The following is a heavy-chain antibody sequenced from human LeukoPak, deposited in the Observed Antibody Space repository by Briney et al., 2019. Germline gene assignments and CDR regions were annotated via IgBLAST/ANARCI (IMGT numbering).Heavy chain of an antibody. V-gene: IGHV3-23*01. CDR3: ARQPHRGYFDTSGYYSDSDL. D-gene: IGHD3-22*01. CDR2: ISGDGGST. CDR1: GFTFTSYV. J-gene: IGHJ5*02. Sequence: GGSLRLSCTASGFTFTSYVMTWVRQAPGKGLEWLSTISGDGGSTFYADSVRGRFTVSRENSKDTLYLQMNILRAEDTAFYYCARQPHRGYFDTSGYYSDSDLWGQGTLVTVSS.